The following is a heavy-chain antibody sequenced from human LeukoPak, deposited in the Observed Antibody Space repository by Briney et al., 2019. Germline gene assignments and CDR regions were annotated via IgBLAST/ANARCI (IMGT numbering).Heavy chain of an antibody. D-gene: IGHD3-16*01. Sequence: GGSLRLSCAASGFTFSSYAMHWVRQAPGKGLEWVAVISYDGSNKYYADSVKGRFTISRDNSKNTLYLQMNSLRAEDTAVYYCARDKILTRWVLGGIDYWGQGTLVTVSS. J-gene: IGHJ4*02. V-gene: IGHV3-30-3*01. CDR2: ISYDGSNK. CDR1: GFTFSSYA. CDR3: ARDKILTRWVLGGIDY.